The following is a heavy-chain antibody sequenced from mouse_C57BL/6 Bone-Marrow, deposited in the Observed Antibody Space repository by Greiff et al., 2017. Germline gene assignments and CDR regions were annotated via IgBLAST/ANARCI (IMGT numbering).Heavy chain of an antibody. J-gene: IGHJ4*01. CDR3: ARGELRPYAMDY. Sequence: VQLQQSGPVLVKPGASVKMSCKASGYTFTDYYMNWVKQSHGKSLEWIGVINPYNGGTSYNQKFKGKATLTVDKSSSTAYMELNSLTSEDSAVYYCARGELRPYAMDYWGQGTSGTVSS. CDR1: GYTFTDYY. CDR2: INPYNGGT. D-gene: IGHD3-2*02. V-gene: IGHV1-19*01.